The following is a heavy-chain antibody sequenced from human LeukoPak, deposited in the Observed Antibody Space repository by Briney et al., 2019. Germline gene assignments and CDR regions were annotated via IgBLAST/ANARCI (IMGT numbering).Heavy chain of an antibody. Sequence: NTGGSLRLSCAASGFTFSNAWMSWVRQAPGKGLEWVGRIKSKTDGGTTDYAAPVKGRFTISRDDSKNTLYLQMNSLKTEDTAVYYCTTDPPYSSGFRPYYYGMDVWGQGTTVTVSS. CDR1: GFTFSNAW. CDR2: IKSKTDGGTT. D-gene: IGHD6-19*01. CDR3: TTDPPYSSGFRPYYYGMDV. J-gene: IGHJ6*02. V-gene: IGHV3-15*01.